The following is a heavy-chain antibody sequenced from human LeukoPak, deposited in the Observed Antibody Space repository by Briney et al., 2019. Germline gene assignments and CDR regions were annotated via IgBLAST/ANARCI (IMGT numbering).Heavy chain of an antibody. J-gene: IGHJ4*02. D-gene: IGHD5-24*01. V-gene: IGHV1-69*13. CDR3: ARERRGDNRDGYNPLDY. CDR2: IIPIFGTA. CDR1: GGTFISYA. Sequence: SVKVSCTASGGTFISYAIRWVRQAPGQGLEWMGGIIPIFGTANYAQKFQGRVTITADESTSTAYMELSSLRSEDTAVYYCARERRGDNRDGYNPLDYWGQGTLVTVSS.